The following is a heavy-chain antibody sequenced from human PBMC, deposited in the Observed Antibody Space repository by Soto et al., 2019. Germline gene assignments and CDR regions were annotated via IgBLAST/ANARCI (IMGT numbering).Heavy chain of an antibody. J-gene: IGHJ5*02. CDR1: GGSISSYY. Sequence: LETLSLTCTVSGGSISSYYWSWIRQPPGKGLEWIGYIYYSGSTNYNPSLKSRVTISVDTSKNQFSLKLSSVTAADTAVYYCAREVSAKYYDFWSGINWFDPWGQGTLVTVSS. V-gene: IGHV4-59*01. CDR3: AREVSAKYYDFWSGINWFDP. CDR2: IYYSGST. D-gene: IGHD3-3*01.